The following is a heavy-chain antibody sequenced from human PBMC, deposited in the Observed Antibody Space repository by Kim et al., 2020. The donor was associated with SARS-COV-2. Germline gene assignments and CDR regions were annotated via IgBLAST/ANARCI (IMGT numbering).Heavy chain of an antibody. V-gene: IGHV3-23*01. Sequence: GGSLRLSCAASGFTFSSYAMSWVRQAPGKGLEWVSAISGSGGSTYYADSVKGRFTISRDNSKNTLYLQMNSLRAEDTAVYYCAKAESKPLAGAGGAWCGGYCYPHYYGMDVRGQGTTVTGSS. J-gene: IGHJ6*02. CDR2: ISGSGGST. D-gene: IGHD2-21*02. CDR1: GFTFSSYA. CDR3: AKAESKPLAGAGGAWCGGYCYPHYYGMDV.